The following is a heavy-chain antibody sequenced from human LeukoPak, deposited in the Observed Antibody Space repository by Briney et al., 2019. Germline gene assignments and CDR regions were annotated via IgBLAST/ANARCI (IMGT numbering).Heavy chain of an antibody. CDR2: IYSGRST. CDR1: GFTFSSYG. J-gene: IGHJ4*02. V-gene: IGHV3-66*01. CDR3: ATGDSFDY. Sequence: GGSLRLSCAASGFTFSSYGMSWVRQAPGKGLEWVSVIYSGRSTHYADSVKGRFTISRDNSKNTVYLQMNSLRADDTAMYYCATGDSFDYWGQGTLVTVSS.